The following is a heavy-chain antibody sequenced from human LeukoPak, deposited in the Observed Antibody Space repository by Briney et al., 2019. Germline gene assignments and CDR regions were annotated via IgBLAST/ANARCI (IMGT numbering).Heavy chain of an antibody. Sequence: GGSLRLSCAASGFTFSSYRMNWLPQAPGKGLEWVSYISSSSSYIYYADSVKGRFTISRNNAKNSLYLQMNSLRAEDTAVYYCARVAGYSGYDFPTVGYGMDVWGQGTTVTVSS. J-gene: IGHJ6*02. V-gene: IGHV3-21*01. CDR3: ARVAGYSGYDFPTVGYGMDV. CDR1: GFTFSSYR. CDR2: ISSSSSYI. D-gene: IGHD5-12*01.